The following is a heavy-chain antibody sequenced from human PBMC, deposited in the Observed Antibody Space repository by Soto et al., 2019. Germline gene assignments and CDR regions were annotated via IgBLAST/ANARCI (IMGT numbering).Heavy chain of an antibody. CDR2: INPNSGGT. Sequence: ASVKVSCKASGYTFTGYYMHWVRQAPGQGLEWMGWINPNSGGTNYAQKFQGWVTMTRDTSISTAYMELSRLRSDDTAVYYCARDPAESRTAMVTYYFDYWGQGTLVTVSS. CDR1: GYTFTGYY. V-gene: IGHV1-2*04. CDR3: ARDPAESRTAMVTYYFDY. J-gene: IGHJ4*02. D-gene: IGHD5-18*01.